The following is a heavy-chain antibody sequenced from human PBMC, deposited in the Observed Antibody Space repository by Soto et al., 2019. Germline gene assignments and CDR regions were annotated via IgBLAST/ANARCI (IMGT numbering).Heavy chain of an antibody. Sequence: PSETLSLTCTVSGGSISSYYWSWIRQPPGKGLEWIGSIYYSGSTYYNPSLKSRVTISVDTSKNQFSLKLSSVTAADTAVYYCARRRTIFGPFDYWGQGTLVTVSS. J-gene: IGHJ4*02. CDR3: ARRRTIFGPFDY. CDR1: GGSISSYY. V-gene: IGHV4-59*05. CDR2: IYYSGST. D-gene: IGHD3-3*01.